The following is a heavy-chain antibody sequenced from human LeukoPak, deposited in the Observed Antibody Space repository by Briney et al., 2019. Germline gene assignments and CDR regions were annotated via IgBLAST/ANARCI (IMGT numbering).Heavy chain of an antibody. CDR2: IYNSATT. CDR3: ARGGEGYNDDAFEV. V-gene: IGHV4-59*11. D-gene: IGHD5-24*01. J-gene: IGHJ3*01. CDR1: GDSIRSHY. Sequence: KPSETPSLTGTVSGDSIRSHYCAWIRQSPGKGLEWIGHIYNSATTDSNPSFKSRVTISLDTSKKQFSLKMTSVTALDSAVYYCARGGEGYNDDAFEVWGLGTAVTVSS.